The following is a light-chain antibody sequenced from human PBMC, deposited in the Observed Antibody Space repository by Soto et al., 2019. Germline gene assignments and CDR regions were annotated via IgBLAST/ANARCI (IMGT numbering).Light chain of an antibody. CDR1: QDISNY. Sequence: DIQMTQSPSSLSASVGDRFTITCQASQDISNYLTWYQQKPGKAPKLLIYDASNLETGVPSRFSGRGSRIFFTFTSSSLHPEGIATYYCQQYDNLPFTFGPGTKVDIK. J-gene: IGKJ3*01. CDR3: QQYDNLPFT. V-gene: IGKV1-33*01. CDR2: DAS.